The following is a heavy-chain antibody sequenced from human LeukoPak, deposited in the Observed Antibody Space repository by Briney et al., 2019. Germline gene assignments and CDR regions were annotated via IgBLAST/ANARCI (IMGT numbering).Heavy chain of an antibody. J-gene: IGHJ4*02. CDR3: ARPGSYQLLLYYFDY. CDR2: IYTSGST. D-gene: IGHD2-2*01. CDR1: GGSISSGSYY. Sequence: SETLSLTCTISGGSISSGSYYWSWIRQPAGKGLEWIGRIYTSGSTNYNPSLKSRVTISVDTSKNQFSLKLSSVTAADTAVYYCARPGSYQLLLYYFDYWGQGTLVTVSS. V-gene: IGHV4-61*02.